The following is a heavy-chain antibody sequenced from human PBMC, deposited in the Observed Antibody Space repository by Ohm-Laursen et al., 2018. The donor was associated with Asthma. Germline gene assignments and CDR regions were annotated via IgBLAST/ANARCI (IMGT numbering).Heavy chain of an antibody. CDR3: ARDSGASRSGGSCSNFGY. CDR2: ISYDGSNK. J-gene: IGHJ4*02. Sequence: SLRLSCAASGFTFSSYGMHWVRQAPGKGLEWVAVISYDGSNKYYADSVKGRFTISRDNSKNTLYLQMNSLRAEDTAVYYCARDSGASRSGGSCSNFGYWGQGTLVTVSS. D-gene: IGHD2-15*01. CDR1: GFTFSSYG. V-gene: IGHV3-30*03.